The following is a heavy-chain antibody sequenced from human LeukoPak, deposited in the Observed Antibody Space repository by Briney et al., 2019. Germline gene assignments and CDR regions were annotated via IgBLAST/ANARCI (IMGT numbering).Heavy chain of an antibody. D-gene: IGHD3-22*01. CDR3: ARAWDDRYYYYYMDV. J-gene: IGHJ6*03. V-gene: IGHV1-46*01. CDR2: INPSGGST. Sequence: GASVKVSCKASGYTFTGYYMHWVRQAPGQGLEWMGIINPSGGSTSYAQKFQGRVTMTRDMSTSTVYMELSSLRSEDTAVYYCARAWDDRYYYYYMDVWGKGTTVTVSS. CDR1: GYTFTGYY.